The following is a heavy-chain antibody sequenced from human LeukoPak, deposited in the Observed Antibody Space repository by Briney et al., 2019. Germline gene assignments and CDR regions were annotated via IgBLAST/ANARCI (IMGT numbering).Heavy chain of an antibody. D-gene: IGHD3-10*01. Sequence: ASVKVSCKASGYTFTSYDINWVRQAPGQGLEWMGWISTYSGNTKYAQKFQGRVTMTTDTSTSTVYMELRSLRSDDTAVYYCARDRALGELFDLFGYWGQGTLVTVSS. CDR1: GYTFTSYD. J-gene: IGHJ4*02. CDR2: ISTYSGNT. CDR3: ARDRALGELFDLFGY. V-gene: IGHV1-18*01.